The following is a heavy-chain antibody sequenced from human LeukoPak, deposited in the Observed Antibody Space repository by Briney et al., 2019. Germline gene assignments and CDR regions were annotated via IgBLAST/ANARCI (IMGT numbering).Heavy chain of an antibody. J-gene: IGHJ4*02. CDR1: GGTFSSYA. Sequence: ASVKVSCKASGGTFSSYAISWVRQAPGQGLEWMGWISAYNGNTNYAQKLQGRVTMTTDTSTSTAYMELRSLRSDDTAVYYCALIESDDSSTYYRQKVYFDSWGQGTLVTVSS. CDR2: ISAYNGNT. CDR3: ALIESDDSSTYYRQKVYFDS. D-gene: IGHD3-22*01. V-gene: IGHV1-18*01.